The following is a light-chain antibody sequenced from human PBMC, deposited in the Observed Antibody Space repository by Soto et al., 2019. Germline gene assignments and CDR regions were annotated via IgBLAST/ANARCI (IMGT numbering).Light chain of an antibody. CDR1: QGISNY. CDR2: AAS. Sequence: DIQMTQSPSSVSASVGDRVSITCRASQGISNYLAWYQQKPGKVPRLLIFAASTLQSGAPSRFRGAGSETDFTLTINGLQPEDVATYYCQKYNSAPWTFGQGTKVDIK. CDR3: QKYNSAPWT. J-gene: IGKJ1*01. V-gene: IGKV1-27*01.